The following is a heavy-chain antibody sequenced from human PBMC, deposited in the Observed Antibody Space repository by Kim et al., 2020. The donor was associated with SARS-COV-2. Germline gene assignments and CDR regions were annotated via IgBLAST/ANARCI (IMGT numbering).Heavy chain of an antibody. Sequence: GGSLRLSCAASGFTFSSYAMSWVRQAPGKGLEWVSAISGSGGSTYYADSVKGRFTISRDNSKNTLYLQMNSLRAEDTAVYYCAKDVAYYYDSSGLYFDLWGRGTLVTVSS. CDR1: GFTFSSYA. V-gene: IGHV3-23*01. CDR2: ISGSGGST. D-gene: IGHD3-22*01. J-gene: IGHJ2*01. CDR3: AKDVAYYYDSSGLYFDL.